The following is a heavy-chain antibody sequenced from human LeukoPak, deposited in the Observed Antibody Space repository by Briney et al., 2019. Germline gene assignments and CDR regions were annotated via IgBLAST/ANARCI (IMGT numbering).Heavy chain of an antibody. J-gene: IGHJ4*02. V-gene: IGHV3-33*08. Sequence: GGSLRLSCAASGFTFSSYAMHWVRQAPGKGLEWVAFIWSDGSNKYYADSVKGRFTISRDNSEDTLYLQMNSLRVEDTAVYYCARDPAGSGFAFDSWGQGALVTVSS. CDR3: ARDPAGSGFAFDS. CDR1: GFTFSSYA. CDR2: IWSDGSNK. D-gene: IGHD1-1*01.